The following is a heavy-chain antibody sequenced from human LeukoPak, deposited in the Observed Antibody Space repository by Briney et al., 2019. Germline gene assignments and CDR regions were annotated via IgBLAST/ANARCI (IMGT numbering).Heavy chain of an antibody. D-gene: IGHD3-9*01. Sequence: GGSLRLSCAASGFTFSSYSMNWVRQAPGKGLEWVSSISSSSSYIYYADSVKGRFTISRDNAKNSLYLQMNSLRAEDTAVYYCARGARYFDWLLYDYWGQGTLVTVSS. V-gene: IGHV3-21*01. J-gene: IGHJ4*02. CDR3: ARGARYFDWLLYDY. CDR2: ISSSSSYI. CDR1: GFTFSSYS.